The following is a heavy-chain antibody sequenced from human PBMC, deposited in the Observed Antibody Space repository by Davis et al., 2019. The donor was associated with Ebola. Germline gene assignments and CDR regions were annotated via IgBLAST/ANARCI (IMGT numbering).Heavy chain of an antibody. Sequence: PGGSLRLSCAASGFTFSSYWMSWVRQAPGKGLEWVANIKQDGSEKYYVDSVKGRFTISRDNAKNSLYLQMNSLRAEDTAVYYCARDDYGDPVDYYYGMDVWGQGTTVTVSS. J-gene: IGHJ6*02. CDR2: IKQDGSEK. V-gene: IGHV3-7*01. CDR1: GFTFSSYW. CDR3: ARDDYGDPVDYYYGMDV. D-gene: IGHD4-17*01.